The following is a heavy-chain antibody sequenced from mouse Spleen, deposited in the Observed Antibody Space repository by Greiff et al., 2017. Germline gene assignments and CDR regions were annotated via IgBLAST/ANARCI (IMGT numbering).Heavy chain of an antibody. V-gene: IGHV5-17*01. CDR1: GFTFSDYG. J-gene: IGHJ2*01. D-gene: IGHD3-3*01. CDR3: ATGGRHYFDY. CDR2: ISSGSSTI. Sequence: EVKLVESGGGLVKPGGSLKLSCAASGFTFSDYGMHWVRQAPEKGLEWVAYISSGSSTIYYADTVKGRFTISRDNAKNTLFLQMTSLRSEDTAMYYCATGGRHYFDYWGQGTTLTVSS.